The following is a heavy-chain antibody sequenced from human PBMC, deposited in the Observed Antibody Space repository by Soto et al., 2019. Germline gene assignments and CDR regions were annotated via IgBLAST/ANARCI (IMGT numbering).Heavy chain of an antibody. CDR2: INPNSGGT. V-gene: IGHV1-2*02. J-gene: IGHJ1*01. CDR1: GYTFTDYN. Sequence: ASGKVSCKASGYTFTDYNMHWVRQAPGQGLEWMGWINPNSGGTSYAQKFQGRVTMTRDTPITTAYMELSRLTSDDTAVYYCAREGSSSSRYFQHWGQGTLVTVSS. D-gene: IGHD6-6*01. CDR3: AREGSSSSRYFQH.